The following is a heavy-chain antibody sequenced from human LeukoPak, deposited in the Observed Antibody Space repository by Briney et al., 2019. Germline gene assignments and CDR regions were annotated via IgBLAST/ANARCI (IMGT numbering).Heavy chain of an antibody. D-gene: IGHD7-27*01. Sequence: SETLSLTCTVSGGSISSSSYYWGWIRQPPGKGLEWIGSIYYSGSTYYNPSLKSRVTISVDTPKNQCSLKLTSVTAADTAVYYXASLPPAXTGDXXLDYWGQG. CDR1: GGSISSSSYY. J-gene: IGHJ4*02. CDR2: IYYSGST. CDR3: ASLPPAXTGDXXLDY. V-gene: IGHV4-39*01.